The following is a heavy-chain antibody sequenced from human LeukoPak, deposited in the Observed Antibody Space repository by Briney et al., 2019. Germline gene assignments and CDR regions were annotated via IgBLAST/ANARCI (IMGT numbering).Heavy chain of an antibody. J-gene: IGHJ4*02. D-gene: IGHD6-13*01. CDR1: GFTFEDYG. CDR3: ARYSSSWETYYFDN. Sequence: GRSLRLSCAASGFTFEDYGMSWVRQAPGKGLDSVSGTDWKGGSTAYGDSVKGRFTISRDNAKNSLYLQMNSLRAEDTALYYCARYSSSWETYYFDNWGQGTLVTVSS. CDR2: TDWKGGST. V-gene: IGHV3-20*04.